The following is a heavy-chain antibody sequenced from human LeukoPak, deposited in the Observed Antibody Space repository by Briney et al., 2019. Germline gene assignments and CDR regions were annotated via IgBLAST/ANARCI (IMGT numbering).Heavy chain of an antibody. CDR3: ARTPRSFFGVVIYGMDV. CDR2: IYYSGST. CDR1: GGSISSGGYY. J-gene: IGHJ6*02. D-gene: IGHD3-3*02. V-gene: IGHV4-31*03. Sequence: PSETLSLTCTVSGGSISSGGYYWSWIRQHPGKGLEWIGYIYYSGSTYYNPSLKSRVTISVDTSKNQFSLKLSSVTAADTAVYYCARTPRSFFGVVIYGMDVWGQGTTVTVSS.